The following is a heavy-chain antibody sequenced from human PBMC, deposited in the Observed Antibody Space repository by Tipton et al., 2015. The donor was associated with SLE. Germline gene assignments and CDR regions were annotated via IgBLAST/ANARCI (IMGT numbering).Heavy chain of an antibody. CDR2: IHSSGST. V-gene: IGHV4-4*08. Sequence: TLSLTCTVSGAPVTTHYWSWIRQSPGKGLEWIGYIHSSGSTNSNPSLKSRVTVSMDTSNNHFSLRLTSVTAADTAMYFCAAYDSNGYYSPAAFEYWGQGILVTVSS. CDR3: AAYDSNGYYSPAAFEY. J-gene: IGHJ4*02. CDR1: GAPVTTHY. D-gene: IGHD3-22*01.